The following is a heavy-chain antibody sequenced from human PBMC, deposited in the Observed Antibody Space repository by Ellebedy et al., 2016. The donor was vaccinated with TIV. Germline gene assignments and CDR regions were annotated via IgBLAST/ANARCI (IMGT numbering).Heavy chain of an antibody. CDR3: ARLRGHDVDF. D-gene: IGHD1-1*01. CDR2: IYPGDSDI. V-gene: IGHV5-51*01. Sequence: KVSCKASGYRFPNYWIGWVRQLPGQGPEWMGVIYPGDSDIRYGQSFQGRVTISADKSNTTAYLQWASLKASDSGMYYCARLRGHDVDFWGQGTLVTVSS. J-gene: IGHJ4*02. CDR1: GYRFPNYW.